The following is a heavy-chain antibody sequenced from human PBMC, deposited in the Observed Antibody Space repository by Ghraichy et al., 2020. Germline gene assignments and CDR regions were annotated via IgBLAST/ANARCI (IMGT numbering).Heavy chain of an antibody. J-gene: IGHJ4*02. Sequence: GGSLRLSCVASGFTFRSYAMCWVRQAPGKGLEWVSVITDSGVVTYYADSVKGRFTISRDNSKNTLYLQMNSLRAEDTAVYYCAKDMTYDSSAYYNWGQGTLVTVSS. CDR3: AKDMTYDSSAYYN. V-gene: IGHV3-23*01. D-gene: IGHD3-22*01. CDR2: ITDSGVVT. CDR1: GFTFRSYA.